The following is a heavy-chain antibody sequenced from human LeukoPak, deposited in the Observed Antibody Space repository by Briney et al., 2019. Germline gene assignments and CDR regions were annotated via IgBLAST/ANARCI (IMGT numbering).Heavy chain of an antibody. CDR2: NSAYNGNT. J-gene: IGHJ4*02. V-gene: IGHV1-18*01. D-gene: IGHD6-19*01. Sequence: ASVKVSCKAFGYTFTSYGISWVRQAPGQGLEWMGWNSAYNGNTNYAQKLQGRVTMTTDTSTSTAYMELRSLRSDDTAVYYCASRDSSGWYDYWGQGTLVTVSS. CDR1: GYTFTSYG. CDR3: ASRDSSGWYDY.